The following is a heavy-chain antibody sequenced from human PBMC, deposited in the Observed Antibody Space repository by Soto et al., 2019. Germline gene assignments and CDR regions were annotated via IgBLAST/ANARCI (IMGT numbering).Heavy chain of an antibody. V-gene: IGHV1-69*01. CDR1: GGTFRSYG. Sequence: QVQLVQSGAEVKKPGSSVKVSCQASGGTFRSYGISWVRRAPGKGLECLGGISPIFGTTLHAQKFQVRVTITADEPTGTAYMALTRLRSEDTAVYYCASEGSGIGYCSGGNCPGYFDIWGRGTLVTVSS. CDR3: ASEGSGIGYCSGGNCPGYFDI. CDR2: ISPIFGTT. J-gene: IGHJ2*01. D-gene: IGHD2-15*01.